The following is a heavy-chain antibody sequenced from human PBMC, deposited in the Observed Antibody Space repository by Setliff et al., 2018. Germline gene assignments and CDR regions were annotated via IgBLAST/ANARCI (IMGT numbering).Heavy chain of an antibody. J-gene: IGHJ6*03. D-gene: IGHD6-19*01. CDR3: ARVYAAVVGYYYYYMDV. V-gene: IGHV5-51*01. CDR2: IYPGDSDI. CDR1: GYSFTRYW. Sequence: GESLKISCKGSGYSFTRYWIGWVRQMPGKGLEWMGIIYPGDSDIRYSPSFQGQVTISTDTSINTAFLQWNNLKASDTAVYYCARVYAAVVGYYYYYMDVWGKGTTVTVSS.